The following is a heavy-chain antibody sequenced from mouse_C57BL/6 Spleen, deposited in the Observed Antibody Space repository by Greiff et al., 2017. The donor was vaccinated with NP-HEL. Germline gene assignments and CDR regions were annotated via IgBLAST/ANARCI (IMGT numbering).Heavy chain of an antibody. CDR1: GYTFTDHT. Sequence: QVQLQQSDAELVKPGASVKISCKVSGYTFTDHTIHWMKQRPEQGLEWIGYIYPRDGSTKYNEKFKGKATLTADKSSSTAYMQLNSLTSEDSAFYFCAGDYYGSSYDWYFDVWGTGTTVTVSS. J-gene: IGHJ1*03. CDR2: IYPRDGST. V-gene: IGHV1-78*01. CDR3: AGDYYGSSYDWYFDV. D-gene: IGHD1-1*01.